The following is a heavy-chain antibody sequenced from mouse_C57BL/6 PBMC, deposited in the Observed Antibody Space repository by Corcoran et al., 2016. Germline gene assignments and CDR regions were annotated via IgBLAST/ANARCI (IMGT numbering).Heavy chain of an antibody. CDR3: APAYYGSSYGWFAY. D-gene: IGHD1-1*01. J-gene: IGHJ3*01. CDR1: GYTFTDYY. CDR2: INPNNGGT. V-gene: IGHV1-26*01. Sequence: EVQLQQSGPELVKHGASVKISCKASGYTFTDYYMNWVKQSHGKSLEWIGDINPNNGGTSYNQKFKGKATLTVDKSSSTAYMELRSLTSEDSAVYYCAPAYYGSSYGWFAYWGQGTLVTVSA.